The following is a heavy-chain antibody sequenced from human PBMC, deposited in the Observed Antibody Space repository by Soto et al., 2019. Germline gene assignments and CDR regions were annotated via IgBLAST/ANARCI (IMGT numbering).Heavy chain of an antibody. D-gene: IGHD2-2*01. CDR2: ISSNSSTI. CDR3: ALSAVIDTSFYYFYMVV. J-gene: IGHJ6*03. V-gene: IGHV3-48*01. Sequence: KGPEWVSYISSNSSTIYYADSVQGRSTISRDNAKNSLYLKMTSLSAEDTAVYYCALSAVIDTSFYYFYMVVWCKVT.